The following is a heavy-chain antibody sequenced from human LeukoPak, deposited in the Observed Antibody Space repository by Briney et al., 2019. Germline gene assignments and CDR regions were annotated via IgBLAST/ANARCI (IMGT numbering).Heavy chain of an antibody. Sequence: PGGSLRLSCVASGFTFSNAWMSWVRQAPGKGLEWVSSISSSSSYIYYADSVKGRFTISRDNAKNSLYLQMNSLRAEDTAVYYCARDQGWIPGDTNDYWGQGTLVTVSS. V-gene: IGHV3-21*01. J-gene: IGHJ4*02. CDR2: ISSSSSYI. CDR1: GFTFSNAW. CDR3: ARDQGWIPGDTNDY. D-gene: IGHD5-12*01.